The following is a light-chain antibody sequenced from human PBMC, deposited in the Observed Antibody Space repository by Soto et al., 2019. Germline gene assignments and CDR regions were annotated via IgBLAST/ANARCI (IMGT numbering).Light chain of an antibody. CDR1: TSNIGKNY. J-gene: IGLJ2*01. V-gene: IGLV1-51*01. CDR3: GTWDSSLSAMI. Sequence: QSVLTQPPSVSAAPGQTVTISCSGSTSNIGKNYVSWYQQVPGTAPQLLIYDNNKRPSGIPDRFSGSKSGTSATLGITGLQSGDEADYYCGTWDSSLSAMIFGGGTKLAAL. CDR2: DNN.